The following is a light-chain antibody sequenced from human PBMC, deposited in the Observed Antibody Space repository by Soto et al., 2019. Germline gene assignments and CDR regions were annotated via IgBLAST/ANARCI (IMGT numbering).Light chain of an antibody. J-gene: IGKJ5*01. CDR3: QQYGSSPPIT. CDR1: QSVSSSY. CDR2: GAS. V-gene: IGKV3-20*01. Sequence: EIGLTQSPGTLSMYPGERATLSCRASQSVSSSYLAWYQQKPGQAPRLLIYGASSRATGIPDRFSGSGSGTDFTLTISRLDPEDFAVYYCQQYGSSPPITFGQGTRLEIK.